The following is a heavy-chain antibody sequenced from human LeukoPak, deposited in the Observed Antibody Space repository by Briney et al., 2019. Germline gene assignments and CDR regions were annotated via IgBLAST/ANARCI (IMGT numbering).Heavy chain of an antibody. CDR3: ARDSYYYDSSEADAFDI. CDR1: GGSISSYY. J-gene: IGHJ3*02. CDR2: IHSSGST. D-gene: IGHD3-22*01. V-gene: IGHV4-59*12. Sequence: PSETLSLTCNVSGGSISSYYWNWIRQPPGKGLEWIGFIHSSGSTNYNPSLKSRVTISVDKSKNQFSLKLSSVTAADTAVYYCARDSYYYDSSEADAFDIWGQGTMVTVSS.